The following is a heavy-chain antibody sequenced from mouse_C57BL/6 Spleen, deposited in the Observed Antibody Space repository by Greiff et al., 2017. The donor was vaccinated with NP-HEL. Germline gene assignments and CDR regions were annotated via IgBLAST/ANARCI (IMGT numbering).Heavy chain of an antibody. CDR1: GFTFSDYY. Sequence: EVKLVESGGGLVQPGGSLKLSCAASGFTFSDYYMYWVRQTPEKRLEWVAYISNGGGSTYYPDTVKGRFTISRDNAKNTLYLQMSRLTSEDTAMYYCARPFYYDYDEGHYYAMDYWGQGTSVTVSS. CDR2: ISNGGGST. J-gene: IGHJ4*01. CDR3: ARPFYYDYDEGHYYAMDY. V-gene: IGHV5-12*01. D-gene: IGHD2-4*01.